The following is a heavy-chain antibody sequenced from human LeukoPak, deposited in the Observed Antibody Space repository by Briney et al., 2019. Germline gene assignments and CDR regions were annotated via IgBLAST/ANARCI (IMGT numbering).Heavy chain of an antibody. CDR1: GFTFSSYW. D-gene: IGHD6-13*01. CDR2: IKQDGSEK. V-gene: IGHV3-7*01. Sequence: PGGSLRLSCAASGFTFSSYWMSWVRQAPGKGLEWVANIKQDGSEKYYVDSVKGRFTISRDNAKNSLYLQMNSLRAEDTAVYYCAREKSSSWYGNNWFDPWGQGTLVTVSS. CDR3: AREKSSSWYGNNWFDP. J-gene: IGHJ5*02.